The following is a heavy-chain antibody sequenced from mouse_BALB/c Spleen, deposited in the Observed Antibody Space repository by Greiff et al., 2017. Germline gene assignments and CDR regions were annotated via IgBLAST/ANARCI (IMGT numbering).Heavy chain of an antibody. CDR1: GYTFTSYW. D-gene: IGHD2-1*01. CDR3: AIYGNYPAWFAY. J-gene: IGHJ3*01. V-gene: IGHV1S132*01. Sequence: QVQLKQSGAELVKPGASVKLSCKTSGYTFTSYWIQWVKQRPGQGLGWIGEIFPGTGTTYYNEKFKGKATLTIDTSSSTAYMQLSSLTSEDSAVYFCAIYGNYPAWFAYWGQGTLVTVSA. CDR2: IFPGTGTT.